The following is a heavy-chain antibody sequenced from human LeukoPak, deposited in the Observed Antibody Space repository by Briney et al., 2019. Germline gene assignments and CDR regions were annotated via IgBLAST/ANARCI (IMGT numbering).Heavy chain of an antibody. CDR1: GFTFTSAW. D-gene: IGHD3-3*01. Sequence: GGSLRLSCAASGFTFTSAWMSWVRQAPGKGPEWVGRIKSKADGETKDYAAPVKARFTISRDDSKSTVSQEINRLKTDDKAVYYCTCLVDFYDLSPEYSSGWGQGNLVIVSS. CDR2: IKSKADGETK. J-gene: IGHJ4*02. V-gene: IGHV3-15*01. CDR3: TCLVDFYDLSPEYSSG.